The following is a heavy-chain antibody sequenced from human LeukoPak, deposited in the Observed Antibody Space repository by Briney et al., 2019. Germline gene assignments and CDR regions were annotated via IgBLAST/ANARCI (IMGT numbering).Heavy chain of an antibody. D-gene: IGHD3-22*01. J-gene: IGHJ4*02. CDR2: IRSKANSYAT. V-gene: IGHV3-73*01. CDR3: AKDLNYYDSSGYYYPFDY. Sequence: GGSLRLSCAASGFTFSDSAVHWARQASGKGLEWVGRIRSKANSYATAYAASVKGRFTISRDDSKNTAYLQMNSLRAEDTAVYYCAKDLNYYDSSGYYYPFDYWGQGTLVTVSS. CDR1: GFTFSDSA.